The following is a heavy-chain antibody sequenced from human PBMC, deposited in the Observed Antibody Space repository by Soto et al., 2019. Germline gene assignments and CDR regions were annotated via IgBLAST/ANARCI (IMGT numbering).Heavy chain of an antibody. J-gene: IGHJ4*02. V-gene: IGHV4-38-2*01. D-gene: IGHD3-16*01. CDR3: AKIKGAITFLHFDT. CDR2: MYYSGTT. Sequence: PSETLSLTCAVSGFSISSGYYWGWIRQPPGKGLEWIGSMYYSGTTYYNPSLKSRVAISVDTSKNQLSLKLRAVTAADTAVYYCAKIKGAITFLHFDTWGQGTLVTVSS. CDR1: GFSISSGYY.